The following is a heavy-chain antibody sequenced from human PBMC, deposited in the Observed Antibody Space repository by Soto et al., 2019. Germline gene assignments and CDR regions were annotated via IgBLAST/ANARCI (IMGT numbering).Heavy chain of an antibody. D-gene: IGHD6-13*01. V-gene: IGHV3-30*03. J-gene: IGHJ4*02. Sequence: PGGSLRLSCAASGFTFSSYGMHWFRQAPGKGLEWVAVISYDGSNKYYADSVKGRFTINPDTSKNQISLQLNSVTPEDTAVYYCVRLIGNSWLDYWGQGTLVTVSS. CDR2: ISYDGSNK. CDR1: GFTFSSYG. CDR3: VRLIGNSWLDY.